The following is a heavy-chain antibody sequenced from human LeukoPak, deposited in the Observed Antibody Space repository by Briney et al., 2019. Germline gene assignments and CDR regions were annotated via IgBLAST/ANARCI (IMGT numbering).Heavy chain of an antibody. CDR1: GFTFSEYY. Sequence: PGGSLRLSCAASGFTFSEYYMSWIRQAPGKGLEWVSYISRGGNTIYYADSVKGRFIISRDNAENSLNLQMNSLRAEDTAVYYCARELIVAGHYMDVWGKGTTVTVSS. D-gene: IGHD6-19*01. CDR3: ARELIVAGHYMDV. V-gene: IGHV3-11*01. CDR2: ISRGGNTI. J-gene: IGHJ6*03.